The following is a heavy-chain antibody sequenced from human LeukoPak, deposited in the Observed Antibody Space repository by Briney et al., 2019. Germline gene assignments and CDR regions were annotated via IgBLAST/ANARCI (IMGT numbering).Heavy chain of an antibody. V-gene: IGHV4-61*02. D-gene: IGHD1-1*01. CDR1: GGSISSGSYY. CDR2: IHTSGNT. Sequence: SQTLSLTCTVSGGSISSGSYYWTWLRQPAGKALEWIGRIHTSGNTNYSPSLKSRVTISRDTSKNQFSLRLTSVAAADTAVYYCVRDWNGDYFDYWGQGTLVSVSS. J-gene: IGHJ4*02. CDR3: VRDWNGDYFDY.